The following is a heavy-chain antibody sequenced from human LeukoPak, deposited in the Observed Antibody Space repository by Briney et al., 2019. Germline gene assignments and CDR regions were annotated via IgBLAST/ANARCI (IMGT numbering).Heavy chain of an antibody. CDR3: ASMDSSSPWEDY. CDR1: GYTFTNYY. Sequence: ASVKVSCKASGYTFTNYYMHWVRQAPGQGLEWMGIINPSGGSTNYAQKFQGRVTMTRDTSTSTVYMELSSLRSEDTAVYYCASMDSSSPWEDYWGQGTLVTVSS. CDR2: INPSGGST. V-gene: IGHV1-46*01. D-gene: IGHD6-6*01. J-gene: IGHJ4*02.